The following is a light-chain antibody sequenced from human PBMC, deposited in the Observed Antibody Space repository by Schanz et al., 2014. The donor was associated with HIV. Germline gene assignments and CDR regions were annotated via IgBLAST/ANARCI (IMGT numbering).Light chain of an antibody. CDR3: QQRSNWPLT. V-gene: IGKV3-11*01. CDR1: QSIGSN. J-gene: IGKJ4*01. CDR2: DAS. Sequence: EMVMTQSPATLSASPGERATLSCRASQSIGSNLAWYQQNPGQAPRLLIYDASNRASGIPARFSGSGSGTDFTLTISSLEPEDFAVYYCQQRSNWPLTFGGGTKVEIK.